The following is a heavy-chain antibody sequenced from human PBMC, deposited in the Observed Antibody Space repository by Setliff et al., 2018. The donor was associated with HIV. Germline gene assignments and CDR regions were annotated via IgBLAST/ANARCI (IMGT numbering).Heavy chain of an antibody. V-gene: IGHV1-46*01. CDR3: ARQGFCGITSCYYFDS. D-gene: IGHD2-2*01. J-gene: IGHJ4*02. CDR2: VHPSVGST. CDR1: GYSFSNYF. Sequence: ASVKVSCKASGYSFSNYFIHWVRQAPGQGLEWMGMVHPSVGSTSYAQRFQGRVTMTRDTSTGTVYMELSSLRSEDSAVYYCARQGFCGITSCYYFDSWGQGTLVTVSS.